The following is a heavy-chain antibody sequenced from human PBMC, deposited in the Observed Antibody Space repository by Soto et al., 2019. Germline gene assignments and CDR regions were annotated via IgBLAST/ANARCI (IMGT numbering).Heavy chain of an antibody. CDR1: GYTFTGYY. D-gene: IGHD3-9*01. CDR2: INPNSGGT. Sequence: GSSVRVSGKDSGYTFTGYYMHWVRQAPGQGLEWMGWINPNSGGTNYAQKFQGWVTMTRDTSISTAYMELSRLRSADTAVYYGARAAVLRYFDWLLGFDPWGQGTLVTVS. CDR3: ARAAVLRYFDWLLGFDP. J-gene: IGHJ5*02. V-gene: IGHV1-2*04.